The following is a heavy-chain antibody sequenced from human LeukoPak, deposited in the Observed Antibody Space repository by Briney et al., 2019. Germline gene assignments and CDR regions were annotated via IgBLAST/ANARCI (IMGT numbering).Heavy chain of an antibody. V-gene: IGHV4-39*07. J-gene: IGHJ5*02. Sequence: PSETLSLTCTVSGGSTSSSSYYWGWIRQPPGKGLEWIGSIYYSGSTYYNPSLKSRVTISVDTSKNQFSLDMRSMTAADTAVYYCARGQGVTVIKVGKNWFDPWSQGTQVIVSP. CDR2: IYYSGST. CDR1: GGSTSSSSYY. CDR3: ARGQGVTVIKVGKNWFDP. D-gene: IGHD3-22*01.